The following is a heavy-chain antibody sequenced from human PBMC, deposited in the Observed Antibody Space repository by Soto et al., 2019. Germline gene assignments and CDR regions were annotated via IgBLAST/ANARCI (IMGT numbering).Heavy chain of an antibody. D-gene: IGHD3-10*01. V-gene: IGHV3-53*01. J-gene: IGHJ4*02. Sequence: GESLKISCALSCFTVSNNYMNWFRQSPGKVLEWVSVIYSDGSTYYADSVKGRFTISRDNSKNTVFLQMNTLRAEDTAVYYCARAAVGLRPGEFDYWGEGTLVTVSS. CDR3: ARAAVGLRPGEFDY. CDR1: CFTVSNNY. CDR2: IYSDGST.